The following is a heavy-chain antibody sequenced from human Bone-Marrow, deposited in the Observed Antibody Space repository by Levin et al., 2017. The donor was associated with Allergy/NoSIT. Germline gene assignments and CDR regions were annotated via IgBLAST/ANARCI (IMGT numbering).Heavy chain of an antibody. D-gene: IGHD3-22*01. Sequence: ASVKVSCKASGYTFTSYYMHWVRQAPGQGLEWMGIINPSGGSTSYALKFQGRVTMTRDTSTSTVYMELSSLRSEDTAVYYCARDGAYYYDSSGGADYWGQGTLVTVSS. CDR1: GYTFTSYY. V-gene: IGHV1-46*01. J-gene: IGHJ4*02. CDR2: INPSGGST. CDR3: ARDGAYYYDSSGGADY.